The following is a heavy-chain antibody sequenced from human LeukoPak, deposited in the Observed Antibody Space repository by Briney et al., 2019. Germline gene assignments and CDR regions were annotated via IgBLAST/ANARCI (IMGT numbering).Heavy chain of an antibody. CDR1: GYTFNTYG. V-gene: IGHV1-18*01. CDR3: ARKGCTGDCYRFDP. J-gene: IGHJ5*02. D-gene: IGHD2-21*02. CDR2: INTDNGNT. Sequence: ASVKVSCKASGYTFNTYGISWGRQAPGQRPEWMGWINTDNGNTKYAQKFQGRVTMTTDTSTSTAYMELSSLRSDDTAVYYCARKGCTGDCYRFDPWGQGTLVTVSS.